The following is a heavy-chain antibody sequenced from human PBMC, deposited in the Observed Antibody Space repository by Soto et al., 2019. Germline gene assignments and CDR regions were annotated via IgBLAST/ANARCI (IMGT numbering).Heavy chain of an antibody. CDR3: ARDFSLFARYYASSGYYYYYYGMDV. Sequence: EVQLVESGGGLVKPGGSLRLSCAASGFTFSSYSMNWVRQAPGKGLEWVSSISSSSSYIYYADSVKGRFTIPRDNAKNSLYLQMNSLRAEDTAVYYCARDFSLFARYYASSGYYYYYYGMDVWGQGTTVTVSS. CDR2: ISSSSSYI. V-gene: IGHV3-21*01. D-gene: IGHD3-22*01. J-gene: IGHJ6*02. CDR1: GFTFSSYS.